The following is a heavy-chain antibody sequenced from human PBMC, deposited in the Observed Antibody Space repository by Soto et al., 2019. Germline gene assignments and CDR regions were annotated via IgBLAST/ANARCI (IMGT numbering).Heavy chain of an antibody. J-gene: IGHJ4*02. V-gene: IGHV4-4*07. D-gene: IGHD2-21*02. Sequence: SGTLSLTCIVSGVSVTSYTWSWVRQPANKGLEWIGRVFSSVSATYNPSLKSRVSISMDTAENRISLKLDSVTAADAGVYFCARDGMTTGDTWGPGPLVPVSS. CDR2: VFSSVSA. CDR1: GVSVTSYT. CDR3: ARDGMTTGDT.